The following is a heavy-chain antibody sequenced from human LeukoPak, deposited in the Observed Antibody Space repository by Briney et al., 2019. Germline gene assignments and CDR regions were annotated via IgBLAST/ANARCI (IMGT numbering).Heavy chain of an antibody. V-gene: IGHV4-4*07. CDR3: ARHRSYYGEDAFDI. Sequence: SETLSLTCTVSGGSITSYYWSWIRQPAGKGLEWIGRIYTSRSTNYNPSLKSRVTMSVDTSKNQFSLKLSSVNAADTAVYYCARHRSYYGEDAFDIWGQGTMVTVSS. D-gene: IGHD1-26*01. CDR1: GGSITSYY. J-gene: IGHJ3*02. CDR2: IYTSRST.